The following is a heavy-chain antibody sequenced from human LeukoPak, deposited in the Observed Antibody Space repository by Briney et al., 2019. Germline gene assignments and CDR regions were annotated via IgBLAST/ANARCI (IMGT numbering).Heavy chain of an antibody. CDR1: GFSFSSYA. CDR3: ARGGYYGDVDY. V-gene: IGHV3-30-3*01. CDR2: ISRDEDNK. J-gene: IGHJ4*02. Sequence: GGSLRLSCAASGFSFSSYAMQWVRQAPGTGLEWVAVISRDEDNKHYADSVKGRFTISRDNSKNTLYLQMNSLRPEDTAVYYCARGGYYGDVDYWGQGTLVTVSS. D-gene: IGHD4-17*01.